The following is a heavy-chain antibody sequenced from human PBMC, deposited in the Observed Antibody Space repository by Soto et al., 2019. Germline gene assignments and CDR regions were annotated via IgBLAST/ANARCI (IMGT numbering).Heavy chain of an antibody. CDR3: AREPMVRDAHGFDI. J-gene: IGHJ3*02. CDR1: GYTFTGHY. D-gene: IGHD3-10*01. Sequence: QVQLVQSGAEVKKPGASVKVSCKASGYTFTGHYMHWVRQAPGQGLEWMGWINPNSVGTNYAQKFQGRVTMNRDTSISTAYMELSRLRSDDTAVYYCAREPMVRDAHGFDICGQGTMVTVSS. V-gene: IGHV1-2*02. CDR2: INPNSVGT.